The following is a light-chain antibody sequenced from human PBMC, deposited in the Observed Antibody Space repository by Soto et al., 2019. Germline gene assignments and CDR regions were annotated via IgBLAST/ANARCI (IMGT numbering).Light chain of an antibody. Sequence: DIQMTQSPSTLSASVGDRVTITCRASQSINTWLAWYQQKPGKAPNLLIYDASNLETGVPSRFNGSGSGTEFSLTISSLEPDDVATYYCQQYNNNLWTFGQGTKVEVK. J-gene: IGKJ1*01. V-gene: IGKV1-5*01. CDR2: DAS. CDR3: QQYNNNLWT. CDR1: QSINTW.